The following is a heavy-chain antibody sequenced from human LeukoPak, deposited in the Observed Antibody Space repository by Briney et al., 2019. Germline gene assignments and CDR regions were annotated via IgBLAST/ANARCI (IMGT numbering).Heavy chain of an antibody. D-gene: IGHD1-7*01. CDR1: GFTVSSNS. CDR3: LTVRKYLRVGWNSNFDY. CDR2: IYSDNT. Sequence: PGGSLRLSCTVSGFTVSSNSMSWVRQAPGKGLEWVSFIYSDNTHYSDSVKGRFTISRDNSKNTLYLQMNSLRAEDTAVYYCLTVRKYLRVGWNSNFDYWGQGTLVTVSS. V-gene: IGHV3-53*01. J-gene: IGHJ4*02.